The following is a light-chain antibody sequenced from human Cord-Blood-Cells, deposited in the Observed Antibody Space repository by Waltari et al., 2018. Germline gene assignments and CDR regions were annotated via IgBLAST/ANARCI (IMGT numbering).Light chain of an antibody. J-gene: IGKJ1*01. CDR3: QKYNSAPWT. Sequence: IQMTQSPSSLSASVGVRVRITCRASQGISNYLAWYQQKPGKVPKLLIYAASTLQSGVPSRFRGSGSGTDFTLTISSLQPEDVATYYCQKYNSAPWTFGQGTKVEIK. CDR1: QGISNY. V-gene: IGKV1-27*01. CDR2: AAS.